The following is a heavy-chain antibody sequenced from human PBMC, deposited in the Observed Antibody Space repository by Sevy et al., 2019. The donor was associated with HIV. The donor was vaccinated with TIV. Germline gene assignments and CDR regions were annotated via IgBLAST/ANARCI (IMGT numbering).Heavy chain of an antibody. D-gene: IGHD1-1*01. J-gene: IGHJ4*02. CDR1: GGSISSYF. Sequence: SETLSLTCSVCGGSISSYFWTWVRQSPGKGLEWIGNIYFTGNTDYSPSLKSRVTLSLDTSKSQFSLTLKSVTAADTAIYFCARDSTTRPRVLDYWGQGTLVTVSS. V-gene: IGHV4-59*01. CDR3: ARDSTTRPRVLDY. CDR2: IYFTGNT.